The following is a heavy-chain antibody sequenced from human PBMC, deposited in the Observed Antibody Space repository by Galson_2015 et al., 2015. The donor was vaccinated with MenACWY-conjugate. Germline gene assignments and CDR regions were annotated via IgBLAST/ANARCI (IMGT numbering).Heavy chain of an antibody. CDR2: VHPSDSDT. V-gene: IGHV5-51*01. CDR1: GHSFTGHW. CDR3: VRSGSGWTNDY. J-gene: IGHJ4*02. Sequence: SGAEVKEPGESLKISCKGSGHSFTGHWIAWVRQMPGKGLEWMGIVHPSDSDTRYSPSFQGQVTISADKSISTAYLQWSSLKASDTALYYCVRSGSGWTNDYWGQGTLVTVSS. D-gene: IGHD3-22*01.